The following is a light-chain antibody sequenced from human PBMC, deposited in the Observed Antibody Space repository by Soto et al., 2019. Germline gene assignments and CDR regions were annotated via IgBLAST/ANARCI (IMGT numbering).Light chain of an antibody. V-gene: IGLV4-69*01. J-gene: IGLJ3*02. CDR2: LNSDGSH. CDR3: QTWGTGPWV. Sequence: QSVLTQSPSASASLGASVKLTCTLSSGHSSYAIAWHQQQPEKGPRYLMKLNSDGSHGKGDGIPDRFSGSSSGAERYLTISSLQSEDEADYYCQTWGTGPWVFGGGTKVTVL. CDR1: SGHSSYA.